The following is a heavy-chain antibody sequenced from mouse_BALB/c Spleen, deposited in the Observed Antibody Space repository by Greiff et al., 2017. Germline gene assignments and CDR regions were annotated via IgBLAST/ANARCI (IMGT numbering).Heavy chain of an antibody. D-gene: IGHD2-14*01. CDR2: ISSGGGST. CDR1: GFAFSSYD. Sequence: EVQGVESGGGLVKPGGSLKLSCAASGFAFSSYDMSWVRQTPEKRLEWVAYISSGGGSTYYPDTVKGRFTISRDNAKNTLYLQMSSLKSEDTAMYYCARQEGTGAWFAYWGQGTLVTVSA. V-gene: IGHV5-12-1*01. CDR3: ARQEGTGAWFAY. J-gene: IGHJ3*01.